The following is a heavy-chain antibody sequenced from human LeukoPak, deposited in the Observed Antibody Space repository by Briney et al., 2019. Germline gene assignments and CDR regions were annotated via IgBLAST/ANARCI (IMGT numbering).Heavy chain of an antibody. CDR2: IGGGGPTT. D-gene: IGHD6-19*01. Sequence: GGSLRLSCAASGFTFSTYAMNWVRQAPAKGLEWVSAIGGGGPTTDYADSVKDRFTISRDNSKNTLYLQMNSLRAEDTAVYFCARGFLGGTDQYFDSWGQGSLVSVSS. CDR3: ARGFLGGTDQYFDS. CDR1: GFTFSTYA. J-gene: IGHJ4*02. V-gene: IGHV3-23*01.